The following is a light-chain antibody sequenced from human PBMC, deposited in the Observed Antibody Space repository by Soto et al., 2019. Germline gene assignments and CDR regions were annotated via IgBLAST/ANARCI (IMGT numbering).Light chain of an antibody. J-gene: IGLJ2*01. CDR3: STYTSTHTLL. CDR2: DVN. Sequence: QSALTQPASVSGSPGQSITISCTGTSGDVGAYNFVSWYQHHPDKAPKLMIYDVNNRPSGVSSRFSGSNSCNTASLTICGLQAEDEADSYCSTYTSTHTLLFGGGTNVTVL. V-gene: IGLV2-14*03. CDR1: SGDVGAYNF.